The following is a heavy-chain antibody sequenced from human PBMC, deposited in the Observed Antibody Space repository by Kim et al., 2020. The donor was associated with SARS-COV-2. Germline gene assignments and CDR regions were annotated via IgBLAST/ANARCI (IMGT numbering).Heavy chain of an antibody. V-gene: IGHV1-69*13. CDR2: IIPIFGTA. CDR3: ARVGPSDILTGYPSLFYGMDV. CDR1: GGTFSSYA. J-gene: IGHJ6*02. D-gene: IGHD3-9*01. Sequence: SVKVSCKASGGTFSSYAISWVRQAPGQGLEWMGGIIPIFGTANYAQKFQGRVTITADESTSTAYMELSSLRSEDTAVYYCARVGPSDILTGYPSLFYGMDVWGQGTTVTVSS.